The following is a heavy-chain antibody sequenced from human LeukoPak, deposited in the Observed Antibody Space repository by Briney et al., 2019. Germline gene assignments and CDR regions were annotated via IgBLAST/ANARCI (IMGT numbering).Heavy chain of an antibody. D-gene: IGHD6-13*01. CDR3: ARVGYTHGMDV. J-gene: IGHJ6*04. CDR2: ISSSCSTI. Sequence: GGSLRLLCAVCGFTLSRYEMNWVREARGKGLEGVSYISSSCSTIYYTDSVKGRFTISSDNAKNSLYLQMNSLRAEDTAVYYCARVGYTHGMDVWGKGTTVTVSS. V-gene: IGHV3-48*03. CDR1: GFTLSRYE.